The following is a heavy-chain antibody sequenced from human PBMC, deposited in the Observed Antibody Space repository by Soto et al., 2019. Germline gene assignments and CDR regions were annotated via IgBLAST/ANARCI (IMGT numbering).Heavy chain of an antibody. V-gene: IGHV3-53*04. CDR1: GFAVRHNY. J-gene: IGHJ6*04. Sequence: PGGSLRLSCTASGFAVRHNYLTWVRQAPGKGLECVSLIYSGGDTAYADSVKGRFTISRHTSQNTLYLQMNSLRAEDTAVYYCARKTDSIPSGGDVWGKGTAVTVSS. D-gene: IGHD3-10*01. CDR3: ARKTDSIPSGGDV. CDR2: IYSGGDT.